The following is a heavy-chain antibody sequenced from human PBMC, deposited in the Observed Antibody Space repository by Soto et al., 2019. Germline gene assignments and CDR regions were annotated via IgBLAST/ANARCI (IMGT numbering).Heavy chain of an antibody. V-gene: IGHV3-23*01. Sequence: EVQLLESGGGLVQPGGSLRLSCAASGFTFSSYGMTWVRQAPGKGLEWVSFSSATGAGTYYADAVKCRFTISRDNSKNPLYLQMTSLRADDTAVYYCARDRRAGGNYGFYSDFWGQGALVIVSS. D-gene: IGHD1-7*01. J-gene: IGHJ4*02. CDR1: GFTFSSYG. CDR2: SSATGAGT. CDR3: ARDRRAGGNYGFYSDF.